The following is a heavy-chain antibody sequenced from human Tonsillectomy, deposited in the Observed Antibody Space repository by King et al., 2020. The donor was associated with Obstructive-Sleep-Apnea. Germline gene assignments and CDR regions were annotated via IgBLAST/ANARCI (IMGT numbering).Heavy chain of an antibody. J-gene: IGHJ6*02. V-gene: IGHV3-23*04. CDR3: AKDFDPPYYYGSGSSRGADYYYDMDV. D-gene: IGHD3-10*01. CDR2: ISGSGGST. CDR1: EFTFSSYA. Sequence: VQLVQSGGGLVQPGGSLRLSCAASEFTFSSYAMSWVRQAPGKGLEWVSAISGSGGSTYYADSVKGRFTISRDNSKNTLYLQMNSLRAEDTAVYYCAKDFDPPYYYGSGSSRGADYYYDMDVWGQGTTVTVSS.